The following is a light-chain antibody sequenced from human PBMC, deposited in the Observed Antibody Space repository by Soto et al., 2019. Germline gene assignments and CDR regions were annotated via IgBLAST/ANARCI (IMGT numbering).Light chain of an antibody. CDR3: QQYSNWPPLYI. Sequence: EIVMTQSPATLSVSPGERATLSCRASQSVSSYLAWYQQKPGLPPRLLIYDASTRATGIPDRFSGSGSGADFTLSISSLQSADFAVYDCQQYSNWPPLYIFGRGTKLRSN. CDR1: QSVSSY. V-gene: IGKV3-15*01. CDR2: DAS. J-gene: IGKJ2*01.